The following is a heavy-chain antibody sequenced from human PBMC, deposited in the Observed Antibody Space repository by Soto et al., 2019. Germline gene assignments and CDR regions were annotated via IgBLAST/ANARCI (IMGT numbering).Heavy chain of an antibody. CDR1: GGSITPYY. Sequence: SETLSLTCTVSGGSITPYYLSWIRQPPGKGLQWIGYIYYSGRTDYTPSLKSRVTLTVDRSTNQFSLKLNSVTPADTAVYFCARVEYTGDIFYPFDYWGQGILVTSPQ. CDR3: ARVEYTGDIFYPFDY. CDR2: IYYSGRT. J-gene: IGHJ4*02. V-gene: IGHV4-59*01. D-gene: IGHD1-1*01.